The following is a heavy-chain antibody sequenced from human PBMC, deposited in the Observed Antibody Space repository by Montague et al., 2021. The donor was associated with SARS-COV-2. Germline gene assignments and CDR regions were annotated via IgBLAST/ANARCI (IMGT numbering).Heavy chain of an antibody. D-gene: IGHD3-22*01. CDR1: GGSISSSSYY. CDR3: ASPTYYCDSSGSDAFDI. CDR2: IYYSGST. V-gene: IGHV4-39*01. J-gene: IGHJ3*02. Sequence: SETLSLTCTVSGGSISSSSYYWGWIRQPPGKGLEWIGSIYYSGSTYYNPSLKSRVTICVDTSKNQFSLKLSSVTAADTAVYYCASPTYYCDSSGSDAFDIWGQGTMVTVSS.